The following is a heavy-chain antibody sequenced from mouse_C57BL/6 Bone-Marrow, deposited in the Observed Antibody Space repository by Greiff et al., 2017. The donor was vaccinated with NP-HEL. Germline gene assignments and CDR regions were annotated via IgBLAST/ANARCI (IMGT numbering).Heavy chain of an antibody. D-gene: IGHD1-1*01. Sequence: EVQLVESGGGLVQPGGSLSLSCAASGFTFTDYYMSWVRQPPGKALEWLGFIRHKANGYTTAYSASVKGRFTISRDNSQSILYLQMNALRAEDSATYYCARYKTTVVTTTDYFDYWGQGTTLTVSS. CDR3: ARYKTTVVTTTDYFDY. V-gene: IGHV7-3*01. CDR1: GFTFTDYY. CDR2: IRHKANGYTT. J-gene: IGHJ2*01.